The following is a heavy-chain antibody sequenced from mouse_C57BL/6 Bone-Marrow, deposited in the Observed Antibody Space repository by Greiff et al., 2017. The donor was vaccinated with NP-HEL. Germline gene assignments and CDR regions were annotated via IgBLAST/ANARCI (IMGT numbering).Heavy chain of an antibody. CDR2: INPNNGGT. Sequence: VQLQQSGPELVKPGASVKISCKASGYTFTDYYMNWVKQSHGKSLEWIGDINPNNGGTSYNQKFKGKATLTVDKSSSTAYMELRSLTSEDSAVYYCARWGYGYDVGFDYWGQGTTLTVSS. D-gene: IGHD2-2*01. V-gene: IGHV1-26*01. J-gene: IGHJ2*01. CDR3: ARWGYGYDVGFDY. CDR1: GYTFTDYY.